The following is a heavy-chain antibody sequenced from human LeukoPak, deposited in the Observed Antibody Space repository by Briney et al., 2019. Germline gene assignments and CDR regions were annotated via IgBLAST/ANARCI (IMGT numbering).Heavy chain of an antibody. CDR2: IKHDGSEK. Sequence: PPGGSLRLSCVVPGLTFSRDWMSCVRQAPGGGLEWLANIKHDGSEKHYVDSVKGRFTISRDNSKNSLYLQMNSLRAEDTAVYYCARVGTDFGDYFDYWGQGNLVTVSS. D-gene: IGHD4-17*01. CDR1: GLTFSRDW. J-gene: IGHJ4*02. CDR3: ARVGTDFGDYFDY. V-gene: IGHV3-7*05.